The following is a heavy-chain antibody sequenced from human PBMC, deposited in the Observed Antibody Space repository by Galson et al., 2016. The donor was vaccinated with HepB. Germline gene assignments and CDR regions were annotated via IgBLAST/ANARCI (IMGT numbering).Heavy chain of an antibody. Sequence: SLRLSCAASGFTFEDYSMHWVRQAPGKGLEWISLISWDGDITYYAESVEGRFTVSRDNSKSSLYLQLNDLRTDDTALYCCTKEGDGSGSFFDYWGQGTLVTVSS. CDR3: TKEGDGSGSFFDY. CDR2: ISWDGDIT. D-gene: IGHD3-10*01. V-gene: IGHV3-43*01. J-gene: IGHJ4*02. CDR1: GFTFEDYS.